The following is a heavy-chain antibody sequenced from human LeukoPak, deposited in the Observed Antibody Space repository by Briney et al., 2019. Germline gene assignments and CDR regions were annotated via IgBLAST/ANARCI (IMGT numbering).Heavy chain of an antibody. D-gene: IGHD3-16*02. V-gene: IGHV4-34*01. CDR1: GGSFSGYY. J-gene: IGHJ4*02. CDR2: INHSGST. Sequence: PSETLSLTCDVYGGSFSGYYWSWILQPPGKGLEWIGEINHSGSTNYNPSLKSRVTISVDTSKNQFSLKLSSVTAADTAVYYCASGVITFGGVIVYWGQGTLVTVSS. CDR3: ASGVITFGGVIVY.